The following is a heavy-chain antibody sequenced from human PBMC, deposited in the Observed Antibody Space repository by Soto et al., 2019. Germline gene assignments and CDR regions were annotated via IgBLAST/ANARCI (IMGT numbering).Heavy chain of an antibody. V-gene: IGHV2-5*02. Sequence: QITLKESGPSLVKPTETLTLTCTFSGFSLSSSGVGVAWIRQPPGKPLEWLALIYWDDDKYTSPSLKSRLTITKDTSKNQVVLLMTNMDPVDTATYFCVHPLTGGRFDSWGQGTLVTVSS. CDR3: VHPLTGGRFDS. D-gene: IGHD3-16*01. CDR2: IYWDDDK. CDR1: GFSLSSSGVG. J-gene: IGHJ4*02.